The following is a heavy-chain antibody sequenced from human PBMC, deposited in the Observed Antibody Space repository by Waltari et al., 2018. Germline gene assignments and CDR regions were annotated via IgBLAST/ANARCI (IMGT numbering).Heavy chain of an antibody. V-gene: IGHV4-59*05. CDR2: IYYSGST. D-gene: IGHD3-22*01. Sequence: VQLVESGGGLVQPGGSLRLSCAASGFTFSSYWMSWVRQAPGKGLEWIGSIYYSGSTYYNPSLKSRVTISVDTSKNQFSLKLSSVTAADTAVYYCARTRNYYDSSGYSPFDYWGQGTLVTVSS. J-gene: IGHJ4*02. CDR1: GFTFSSYW. CDR3: ARTRNYYDSSGYSPFDY.